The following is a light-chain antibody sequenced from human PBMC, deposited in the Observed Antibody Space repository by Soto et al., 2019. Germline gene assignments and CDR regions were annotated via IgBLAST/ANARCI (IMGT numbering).Light chain of an antibody. CDR2: GAS. Sequence: EIVMTQSPATLSESPGERVTLSCRASQSVASNLAWYQQKSGQAPRLLIYGASTRATGIPARFSGSASGTEFTLTISSLQSEDFAVYYCQQYNYWPYTFGQGTKLEIK. J-gene: IGKJ2*01. V-gene: IGKV3-15*01. CDR1: QSVASN. CDR3: QQYNYWPYT.